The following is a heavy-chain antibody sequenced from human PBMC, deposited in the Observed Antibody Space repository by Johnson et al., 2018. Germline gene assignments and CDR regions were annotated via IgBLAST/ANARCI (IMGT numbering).Heavy chain of an antibody. D-gene: IGHD2-2*01. Sequence: QVQLVQSGAEVKKPGASVKVSCKASGYTFTSYYMHWVRQAPGQGLEWMGGIIPIFGTANYAQKFQGRVTITADESTSTAYMELSSLRSEDTAVYYCARECGSTSCYPYGMDVWGQGTTVTVSS. V-gene: IGHV1-69*01. J-gene: IGHJ6*02. CDR1: GYTFTSYY. CDR3: ARECGSTSCYPYGMDV. CDR2: IIPIFGTA.